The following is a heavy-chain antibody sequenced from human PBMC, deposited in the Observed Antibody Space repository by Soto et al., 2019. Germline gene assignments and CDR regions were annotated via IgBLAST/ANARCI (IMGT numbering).Heavy chain of an antibody. CDR2: IYYSGST. V-gene: IGHV4-59*08. CDR3: ARLPTDLYYYYYTDV. J-gene: IGHJ6*03. Sequence: ASETLSLTCTVSGGSISSYYWSWIRQPPGKGLEWIGYIYYSGSTNYNPSLKSRVTISVDTSKNQFSLKLSSVTAADTAVYYCARLPTDLYYYYYTDVWGKGTTVTVSS. D-gene: IGHD4-4*01. CDR1: GGSISSYY.